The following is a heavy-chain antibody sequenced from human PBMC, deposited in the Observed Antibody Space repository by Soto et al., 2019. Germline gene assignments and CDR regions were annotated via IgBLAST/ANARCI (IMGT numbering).Heavy chain of an antibody. CDR3: ARSSDCGGDCDTAYYFDY. Sequence: SLKVSCKASGGTFSSYAISLVRQAPGQGLEWIGGIIPICGTANYAQKFQGRVTITADESTSTAYMELSSLRAEDTAVYYCARSSDCGGDCDTAYYFDYWGQRTVV. J-gene: IGHJ4*02. D-gene: IGHD2-21*02. V-gene: IGHV1-69*13. CDR1: GGTFSSYA. CDR2: IIPICGTA.